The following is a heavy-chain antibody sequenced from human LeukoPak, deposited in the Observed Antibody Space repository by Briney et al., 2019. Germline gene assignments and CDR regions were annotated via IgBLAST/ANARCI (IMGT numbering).Heavy chain of an antibody. J-gene: IGHJ4*02. CDR3: ARGYPDSSGYWTSTTDY. CDR1: GYSFTSYW. CDR2: IYPGDSDT. V-gene: IGHV5-51*01. D-gene: IGHD3-22*01. Sequence: GESLKISCKGFGYSFTSYWIGWVRQMPGKGLEWMGIIYPGDSDTRYSPSFQGQVTISADKSISTAYLQWSSLKASDTAMYYCARGYPDSSGYWTSTTDYWGQGTLVTVSS.